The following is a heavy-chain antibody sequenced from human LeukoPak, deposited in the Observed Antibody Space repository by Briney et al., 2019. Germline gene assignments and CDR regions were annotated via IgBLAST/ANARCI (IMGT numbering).Heavy chain of an antibody. Sequence: GGSLRLSCAASGFTFCDYYMSWIRQAPGKGLEWVSAITGSGGRTYYADSVKGRFTISRDNSKNTLYLQMNSLRAEDTAIYYCAKEYTGTFSPFPSYFDNWGQGTLVTVSS. CDR1: GFTFCDYY. D-gene: IGHD1-26*01. V-gene: IGHV3-23*01. CDR3: AKEYTGTFSPFPSYFDN. CDR2: ITGSGGRT. J-gene: IGHJ4*02.